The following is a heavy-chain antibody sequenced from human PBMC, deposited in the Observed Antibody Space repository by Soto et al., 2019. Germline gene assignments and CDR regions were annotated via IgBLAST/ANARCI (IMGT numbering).Heavy chain of an antibody. J-gene: IGHJ6*02. Sequence: EVQLVESGGGLVQPGGSLRLSCADSGSTFSAHYMDWVRQAPGQGLEWGGRTRSKANSYTAEYAASVKGRLSISRDDSKNSLNLQMNSLRTEDTAVYYCAREVPIAAVCNVYYHDGMDVWGQGTTVTVAS. CDR1: GSTFSAHY. CDR2: TRSKANSYTA. V-gene: IGHV3-72*01. CDR3: AREVPIAAVCNVYYHDGMDV. D-gene: IGHD6-13*01.